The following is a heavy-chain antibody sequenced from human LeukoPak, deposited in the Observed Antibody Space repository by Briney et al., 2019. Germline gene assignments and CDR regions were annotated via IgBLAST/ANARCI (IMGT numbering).Heavy chain of an antibody. D-gene: IGHD5-18*01. CDR1: GGSISSSSYY. V-gene: IGHV4-39*01. CDR2: IYYSGST. Sequence: SETLSLTCTVSGGSISSSSYYWGWIRQPPGKGLEWIGSIYYSGSTYYNPSLKSRVTISVDTSKNQFSLKLSSVTAADTAVYYCARITLYGYGYEYAFDIWGQGTMVTVSS. CDR3: ARITLYGYGYEYAFDI. J-gene: IGHJ3*02.